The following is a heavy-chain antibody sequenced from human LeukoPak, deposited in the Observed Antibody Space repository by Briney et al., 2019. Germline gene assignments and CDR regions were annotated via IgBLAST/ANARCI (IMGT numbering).Heavy chain of an antibody. D-gene: IGHD6-13*01. J-gene: IGHJ5*02. CDR3: ARGGSSSWYGWFDP. V-gene: IGHV4-34*01. CDR1: GGSFSGYY. Sequence: PSETLPLTCAVYGGSFSGYYWSWIRQPPGKGLEWIGEINHSGSTNYNPSLKSRVTISVDTSKNQFSLKLSSVTAADTAVYYCARGGSSSWYGWFDPWGQGTLVTVSS. CDR2: INHSGST.